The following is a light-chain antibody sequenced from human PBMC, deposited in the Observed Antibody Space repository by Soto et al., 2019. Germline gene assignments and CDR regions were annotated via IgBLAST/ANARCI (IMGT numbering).Light chain of an antibody. J-gene: IGKJ2*01. CDR2: GAS. CDR1: QSISSSY. V-gene: IGKV3-20*01. Sequence: EIVLTQSPGTLSLSPGKRATLSCRASQSISSSYLAWYQQRPGQAPRLLIYGASRRATGIPDRFSGSGSGTDFTLTISRLEPEDFAMYYCQQYGSSTYTFGQGTKVDIK. CDR3: QQYGSSTYT.